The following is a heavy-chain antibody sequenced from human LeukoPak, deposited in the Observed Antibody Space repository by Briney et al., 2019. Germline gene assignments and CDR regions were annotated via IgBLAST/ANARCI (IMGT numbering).Heavy chain of an antibody. CDR2: ISAYNGNT. V-gene: IGHV1-18*04. D-gene: IGHD5-18*01. J-gene: IGHJ6*04. CDR3: ARDALTDTAMVYPDYYYGMDV. CDR1: GYTFTSYG. Sequence: ASVKVSCEASGYTFTSYGISWVRQAPGQGLEWMGWISAYNGNTNYAQKLQGRVTMTTDTSTSTAYMELRSLRSDDTAVYYCARDALTDTAMVYPDYYYGMDVWGKGTTVTVSS.